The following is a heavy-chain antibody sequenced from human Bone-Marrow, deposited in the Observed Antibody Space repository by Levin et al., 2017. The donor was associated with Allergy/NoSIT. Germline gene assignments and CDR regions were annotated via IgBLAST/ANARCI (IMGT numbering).Heavy chain of an antibody. D-gene: IGHD6-13*01. CDR3: ARARRIAAAGTYYHYMDV. Sequence: ASVKVSCKASGYTFTGYYMHWVRQAPGQGLEWMGRINPNSGGTNYAQKFQGRVTMTRDTSISTAYMELSRLRSDDTAVYYCARARRIAAAGTYYHYMDVWGKGTTVTVSS. J-gene: IGHJ6*03. CDR1: GYTFTGYY. CDR2: INPNSGGT. V-gene: IGHV1-2*06.